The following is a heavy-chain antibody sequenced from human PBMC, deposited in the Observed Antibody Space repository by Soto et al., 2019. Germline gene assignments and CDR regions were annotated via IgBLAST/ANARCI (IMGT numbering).Heavy chain of an antibody. CDR2: VNHNGRN. CDR3: ARGGSSDWQVAFDF. D-gene: IGHD6-19*01. J-gene: IGHJ3*01. CDR1: GGSFSGYF. Sequence: SETLPLTCDVYGGSFSGYFWNWIRQSPGKGLEWIGKVNHNGRNNYNPSLKSRATISLDMSKKQISLKLTSVTAADTAVYYCARGGSSDWQVAFDFWGQGTMVTVSS. V-gene: IGHV4-34*01.